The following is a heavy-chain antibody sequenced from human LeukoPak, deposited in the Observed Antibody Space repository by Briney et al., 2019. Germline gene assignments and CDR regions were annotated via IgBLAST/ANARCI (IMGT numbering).Heavy chain of an antibody. Sequence: EASVKVSCKASGYTFTSYDINWVRQATGQGLEWMGWMNPNSGNTGYAQKFQGRVTITRNTSISTAYMELSSLRSEDTAVYYCAREPPAAAGTDYWGQGTLVTVSS. D-gene: IGHD6-13*01. CDR3: AREPPAAAGTDY. J-gene: IGHJ4*02. CDR2: MNPNSGNT. CDR1: GYTFTSYD. V-gene: IGHV1-8*01.